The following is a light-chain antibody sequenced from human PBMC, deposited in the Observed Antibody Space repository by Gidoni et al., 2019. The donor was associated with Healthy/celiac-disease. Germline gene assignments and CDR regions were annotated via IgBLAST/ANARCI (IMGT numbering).Light chain of an antibody. CDR2: GNS. V-gene: IGLV1-40*01. CDR3: QSYDSSLSGWV. Sequence: QSVLTQPPSVSGAPGQRVTISCTGLSSNIGAGYDVHWYQQLPGTAPKLLIYGNSNRPSGVPDRCSGSKSGTSASLAITGLQAEDEADYYCQSYDSSLSGWVFGGGTKLTVL. CDR1: SSNIGAGYD. J-gene: IGLJ2*01.